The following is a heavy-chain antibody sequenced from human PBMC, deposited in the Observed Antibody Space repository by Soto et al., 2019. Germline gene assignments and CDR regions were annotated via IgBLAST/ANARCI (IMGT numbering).Heavy chain of an antibody. V-gene: IGHV3-23*01. Sequence: EVQLLESGGGLVQPGGSLRLSCAASGFTFSNYALSWVRQTPGKGPEWVSAIAGSAGSTYYADSVKGRFTISRDNSKNTLFLQMNSLRAEDTANYYCAKRPSKDFFDWLRGGGAYDVWGQGTMVTVSS. CDR3: AKRPSKDFFDWLRGGGAYDV. D-gene: IGHD3-9*01. J-gene: IGHJ3*01. CDR2: IAGSAGST. CDR1: GFTFSNYA.